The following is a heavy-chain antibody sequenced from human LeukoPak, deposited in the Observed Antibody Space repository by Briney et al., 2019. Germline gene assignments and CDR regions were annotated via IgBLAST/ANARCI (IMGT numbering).Heavy chain of an antibody. V-gene: IGHV3-74*01. CDR2: INNDGSST. Sequence: GGSLRLSCAASGFTFSSYWMHWVRQAPGKGLVWVSRINNDGSSTSYADSVKGRFAISRDNAKNTLYLQINSLRAEDTAVYYCARDDSRGFAYWGQGTLVTVSS. D-gene: IGHD2-21*01. CDR3: ARDDSRGFAY. J-gene: IGHJ4*02. CDR1: GFTFSSYW.